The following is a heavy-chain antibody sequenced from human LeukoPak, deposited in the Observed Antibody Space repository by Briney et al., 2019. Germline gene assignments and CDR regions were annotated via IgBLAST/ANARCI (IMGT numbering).Heavy chain of an antibody. CDR3: AKDIWGLGYYYYYYMDV. Sequence: QSGGSLRLSCAASGFTVSSNYMSWVRQAPGKGLEWVSVIYSGGSTYYADSVKGGFTISRDNSKNTLYLQMNSLRAEDTAVYYCAKDIWGLGYYYYYYMDVWGKGTTVTVSS. CDR1: GFTVSSNY. D-gene: IGHD3-16*01. V-gene: IGHV3-66*01. J-gene: IGHJ6*03. CDR2: IYSGGST.